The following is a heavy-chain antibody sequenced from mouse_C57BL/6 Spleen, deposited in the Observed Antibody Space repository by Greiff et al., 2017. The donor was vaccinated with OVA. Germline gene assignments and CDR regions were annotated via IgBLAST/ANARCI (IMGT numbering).Heavy chain of an antibody. Sequence: EVQLQQSGPELVKPGASVKIPCKASGYTFTDYNMDWVKQSHGKSLEWIGDINPNNGGTNYNKKFKGQATLTVDKSSSTAYMELRSLTSEDTAVYYCARRLYYYGSSYLYAMDYWGQGTSVTVSS. J-gene: IGHJ4*01. CDR1: GYTFTDYN. CDR2: INPNNGGT. CDR3: ARRLYYYGSSYLYAMDY. V-gene: IGHV1-18*01. D-gene: IGHD1-1*01.